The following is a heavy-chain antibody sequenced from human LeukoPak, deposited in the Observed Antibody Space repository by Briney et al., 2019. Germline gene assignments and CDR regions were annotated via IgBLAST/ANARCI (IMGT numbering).Heavy chain of an antibody. CDR3: ARDGGTYSVGY. D-gene: IGHD1-26*01. CDR1: GGTFSSYA. J-gene: IGHJ4*02. CDR2: IKPSGGST. V-gene: IGHV1-46*01. Sequence: ASVKVSCKASGGTFSSYAISWVRQAPGQGLEWMGIIKPSGGSTVYAQNFQGRVTMTRDTSTSTVYMELSSLTSVDTAVYYCARDGGTYSVGYWGQGTLVTVSS.